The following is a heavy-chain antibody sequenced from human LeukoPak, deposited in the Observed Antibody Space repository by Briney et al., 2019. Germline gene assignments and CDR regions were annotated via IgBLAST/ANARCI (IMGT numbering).Heavy chain of an antibody. D-gene: IGHD3-22*01. CDR2: ISGSGDNT. V-gene: IGHV3-23*01. CDR3: AKDSLRGKIVVVTDAFDI. Sequence: GGSLRLSCVASGFTFSTFWMTWVRQAPGKGLEWVSAISGSGDNTYYTDSVKGRFTISRDNSKNTLYLQMNSLRAEDTTVYYCAKDSLRGKIVVVTDAFDIWGQGTMVTVSS. J-gene: IGHJ3*02. CDR1: GFTFSTFW.